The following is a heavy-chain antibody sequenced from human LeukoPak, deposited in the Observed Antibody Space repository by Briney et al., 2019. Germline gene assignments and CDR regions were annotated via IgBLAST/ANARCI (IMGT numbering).Heavy chain of an antibody. Sequence: HARGSLRLSCAASGFSFNSAAMTWVRQAPGKGLEWVSLVSSSGANTYYADSVKGRFTISRDNSKNTLYLQMNSLRAEDTAVYYCAKQLGDILTGYSFDYWGQGTLVTVST. CDR2: VSSSGANT. V-gene: IGHV3-23*01. J-gene: IGHJ4*02. CDR3: AKQLGDILTGYSFDY. D-gene: IGHD3-9*01. CDR1: GFSFNSAA.